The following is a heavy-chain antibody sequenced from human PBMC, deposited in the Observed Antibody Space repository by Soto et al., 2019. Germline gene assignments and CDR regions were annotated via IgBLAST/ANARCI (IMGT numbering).Heavy chain of an antibody. CDR2: IWYDGSNK. D-gene: IGHD2-8*01. J-gene: IGHJ6*02. V-gene: IGHV3-33*01. CDR3: ARDPSYYCTNGVCYYYYGMDV. Sequence: GGSLRLSCAASGFTFSSYGMHWVRQAPGKGLEWVAVIWYDGSNKYYADSVKGRFTISRDNSKNTLYLQMNSLRAEDTAVYYCARDPSYYCTNGVCYYYYGMDVWGQGTTVTVSS. CDR1: GFTFSSYG.